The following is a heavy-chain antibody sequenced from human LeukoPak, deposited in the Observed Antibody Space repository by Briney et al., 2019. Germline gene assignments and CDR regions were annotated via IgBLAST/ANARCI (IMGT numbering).Heavy chain of an antibody. Sequence: GGSLRLSCVASKFTFSHYWIHWVRQGPGQGLVWVSRIDSDGSITSYADSVKGRFTISRDNAKKSLYLQMSSLRAEDTAVYYCARVGSGSYNWFDPWGQGTLVTVSS. J-gene: IGHJ5*02. CDR2: IDSDGSIT. CDR1: KFTFSHYW. CDR3: ARVGSGSYNWFDP. D-gene: IGHD3-10*01. V-gene: IGHV3-74*01.